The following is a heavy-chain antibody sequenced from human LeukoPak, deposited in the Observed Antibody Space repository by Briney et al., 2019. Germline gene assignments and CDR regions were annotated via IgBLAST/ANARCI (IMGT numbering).Heavy chain of an antibody. D-gene: IGHD4-17*01. J-gene: IGHJ4*02. Sequence: ASVKVSCKASGYSFTGYYIHWVRQAPGQGLEWMGWISAYNGNTNYAQKLQGRVTMTTDTSTSTAYMELRSLRSDDTAVYYCARYDYGDYVDYWGQGTLVTVSS. CDR3: ARYDYGDYVDY. V-gene: IGHV1-18*04. CDR1: GYSFTGYY. CDR2: ISAYNGNT.